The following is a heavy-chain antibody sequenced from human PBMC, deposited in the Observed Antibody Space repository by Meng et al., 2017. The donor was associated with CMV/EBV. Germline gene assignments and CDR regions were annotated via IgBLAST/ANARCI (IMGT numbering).Heavy chain of an antibody. D-gene: IGHD2-15*01. CDR2: INSDGSST. Sequence: GESLKISCAASGFTFSSYWMHWVRQALGKGLVWVSRINSDGSSTSYADSVKGRFTISRDNAKNTLYLQMNSLRAEDTAVYYCARAGKDWVSRTVYYDYWGQGTLVTVSS. V-gene: IGHV3-74*01. CDR3: ARAGKDWVSRTVYYDY. CDR1: GFTFSSYW. J-gene: IGHJ4*02.